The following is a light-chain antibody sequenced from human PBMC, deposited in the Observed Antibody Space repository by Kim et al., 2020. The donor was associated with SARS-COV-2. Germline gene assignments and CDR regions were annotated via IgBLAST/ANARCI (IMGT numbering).Light chain of an antibody. CDR2: GNN. CDR3: AAYDYALRTFV. Sequence: QPVLTQPPSVSGTPGQRVTISCSGSNSNIETQTVNWYQQLPGAAPKLLLYGNNQRPSGVPDRFSGSKSDTSASLAISGLQSEDEADYHCAAYDYALRTFVFGTGTKVTVL. CDR1: NSNIETQT. J-gene: IGLJ1*01. V-gene: IGLV1-44*01.